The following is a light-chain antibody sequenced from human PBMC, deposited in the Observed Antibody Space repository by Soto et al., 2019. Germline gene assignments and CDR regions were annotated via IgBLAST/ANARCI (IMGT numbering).Light chain of an antibody. J-gene: IGLJ2*01. Sequence: QSALTQPASVSGSPGQSITISCTGTNSDVGGYNYVSWYQHHPGKAPKLMIYEVSNRPSGVSKRFSGSKSGNTASLTISGLQPEDEADYYCSSYTSTTTPVVFGGGTKLTVL. CDR2: EVS. CDR3: SSYTSTTTPVV. CDR1: NSDVGGYNY. V-gene: IGLV2-14*01.